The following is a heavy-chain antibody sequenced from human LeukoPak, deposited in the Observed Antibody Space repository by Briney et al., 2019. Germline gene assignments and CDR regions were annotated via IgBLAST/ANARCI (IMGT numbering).Heavy chain of an antibody. CDR1: GYSISSGYY. CDR3: ARGPRYCSSTTCYADMDV. D-gene: IGHD2-2*01. V-gene: IGHV4-38-2*01. CDR2: IYHSGST. Sequence: KPSETLSLTCAVSGYSISSGYYWGWIRQPPGKGPEWIGSIYHSGSTYYNPSLKSRVTISVDTSENQFSLKLSSVTAADTAVYYCARGPRYCSSTTCYADMDVWGKGTTVTVSS. J-gene: IGHJ6*03.